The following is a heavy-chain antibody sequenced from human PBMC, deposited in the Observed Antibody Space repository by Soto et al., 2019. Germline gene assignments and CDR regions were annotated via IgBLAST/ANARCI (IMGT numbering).Heavy chain of an antibody. D-gene: IGHD5-12*01. V-gene: IGHV1-2*02. Sequence: ASVKVSCKASGYTFTGYYMHWVRQAPGQGLEWMGWINPNSGGTNYAQKFQGGVTMTRDTSISTAYMELSRLRSDDTAVYYCARDARSRWLQLGYFDYWGQGTLVTVSS. J-gene: IGHJ4*02. CDR2: INPNSGGT. CDR1: GYTFTGYY. CDR3: ARDARSRWLQLGYFDY.